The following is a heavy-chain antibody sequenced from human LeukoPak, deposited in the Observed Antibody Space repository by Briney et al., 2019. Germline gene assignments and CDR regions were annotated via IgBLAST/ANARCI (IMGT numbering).Heavy chain of an antibody. Sequence: GGSLRLSCAASGFTFSNYWMSWVCQAPGKGLEWVANIKQDGSDKYYVDSVKGRFTISRDNAKNSLYLQMNSLRAEDTAVYYCARATTLFGVDKYFHYWGQGTPVTVSS. CDR1: GFTFSNYW. V-gene: IGHV3-7*05. D-gene: IGHD3-3*01. J-gene: IGHJ4*02. CDR3: ARATTLFGVDKYFHY. CDR2: IKQDGSDK.